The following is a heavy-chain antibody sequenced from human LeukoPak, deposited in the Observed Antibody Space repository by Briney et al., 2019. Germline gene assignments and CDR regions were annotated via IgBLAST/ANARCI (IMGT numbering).Heavy chain of an antibody. D-gene: IGHD4-17*01. Sequence: SETLSLTCAVYGGSFSGYYWSWIRQPPGKGLEWIGEINHSGSTNYNPSLKSRVTISVDTSKNQFSLKLSSVTAADTAVYYCARPYLIDYGDFDRHEYFQHWGQGTLVTVSS. J-gene: IGHJ1*01. CDR2: INHSGST. CDR3: ARPYLIDYGDFDRHEYFQH. V-gene: IGHV4-34*01. CDR1: GGSFSGYY.